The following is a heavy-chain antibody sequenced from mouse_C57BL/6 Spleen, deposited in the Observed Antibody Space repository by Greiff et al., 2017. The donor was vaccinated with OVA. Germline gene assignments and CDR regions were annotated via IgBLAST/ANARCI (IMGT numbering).Heavy chain of an antibody. Sequence: EVQLVESGGGLVKPGGSLKLSCAASGFTFSSYAMSWVRQTPEKRLEWVATLSDGGSYTYYPDNVKGRFTISRDNAKNNLYLQMSHLQSEDTDMDYCARDYDGGYFDCWGQGTTLTVSA. V-gene: IGHV5-4*01. CDR3: ARDYDGGYFDC. D-gene: IGHD2-12*01. CDR2: LSDGGSYT. J-gene: IGHJ2*01. CDR1: GFTFSSYA.